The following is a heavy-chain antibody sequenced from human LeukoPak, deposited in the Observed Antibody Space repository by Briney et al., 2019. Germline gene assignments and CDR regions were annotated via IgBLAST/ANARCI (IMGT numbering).Heavy chain of an antibody. V-gene: IGHV3/OR16-9*01. CDR1: GFTFGIHY. D-gene: IGHD3-10*01. CDR3: VRQAGRPGGQ. J-gene: IGHJ4*02. Sequence: QAGGSLRLSCATSGFTFGIHYMSWVRQPPGRGPEWISYISGNGGDIAYADSVKGRFTISRDNAKSFLYLQMNSLRVEDTAVYHCVRQAGRPGGQWGQGTLIAVSS. CDR2: ISGNGGDI.